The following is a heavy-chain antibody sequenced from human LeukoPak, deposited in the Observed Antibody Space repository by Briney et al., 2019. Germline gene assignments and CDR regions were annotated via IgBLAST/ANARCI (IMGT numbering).Heavy chain of an antibody. CDR3: ARGGQLLAN. CDR2: INSDGSIT. CDR1: GFTFSSHW. D-gene: IGHD6-19*01. V-gene: IGHV3-74*01. Sequence: GGSLRLSCAASGFTFSSHWMHWVRQAPGKGLVWVSRINSDGSITTYADSVKGRFTISRDNAKNTLYLQMNSLRAEDTAVYYCARGGQLLANWGQGTLVTVSS. J-gene: IGHJ4*02.